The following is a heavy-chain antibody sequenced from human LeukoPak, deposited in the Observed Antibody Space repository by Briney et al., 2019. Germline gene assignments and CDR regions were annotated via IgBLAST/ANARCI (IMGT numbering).Heavy chain of an antibody. Sequence: SETLSLTCTVSGGSVSGGSYYWSWIRQPPGKGLEWIGYIYYSGSTNYNPSLKSRVTISVDTSKNQFSLKLSSVTAADTAVYYCARDPRVGLYYYYYGMDVWGQGTTVTVSS. CDR2: IYYSGST. CDR3: ARDPRVGLYYYYYGMDV. J-gene: IGHJ6*02. V-gene: IGHV4-61*01. CDR1: GGSVSGGSYY.